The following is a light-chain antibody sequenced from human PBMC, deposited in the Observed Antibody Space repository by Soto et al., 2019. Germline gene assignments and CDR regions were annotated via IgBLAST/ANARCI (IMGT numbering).Light chain of an antibody. CDR1: QGISKW. Sequence: DIQMTQSPSTLSASIGDRVTITCRASQGISKWLAWHQQKPGQAPKLLIYDASSLQSGVPPRFSGSGSGTEFTLTIRSLQPDDIATYYCQQYSSYSAWTFGEGTKVQLK. CDR2: DAS. J-gene: IGKJ1*01. V-gene: IGKV1-5*01. CDR3: QQYSSYSAWT.